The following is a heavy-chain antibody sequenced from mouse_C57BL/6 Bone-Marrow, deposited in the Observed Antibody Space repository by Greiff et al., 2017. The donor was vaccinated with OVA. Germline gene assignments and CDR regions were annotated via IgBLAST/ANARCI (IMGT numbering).Heavy chain of an antibody. CDR3: ARHGHYGSSYWYFDV. Sequence: EVQLVESGGGLVQPGGSLKLSCAASGFTFSDYGMAWVRQAPRKGPEWVAFISNLAYSIYYADTVTGRFTISRENAKNTLYLEMSSLRSEDTAMYYCARHGHYGSSYWYFDVWGTGTTVTVSS. CDR2: ISNLAYSI. CDR1: GFTFSDYG. D-gene: IGHD1-1*01. J-gene: IGHJ1*03. V-gene: IGHV5-15*01.